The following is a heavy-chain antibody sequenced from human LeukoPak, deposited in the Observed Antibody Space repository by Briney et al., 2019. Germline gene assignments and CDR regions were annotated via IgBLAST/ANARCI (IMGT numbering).Heavy chain of an antibody. CDR2: MNSNSGNA. V-gene: IGHV1-8*01. Sequence: ASVKVSCKASGYTFTSYDINWVRQATGQGLEWMGWMNSNSGNAGYAQKFQGRVTMTRNTSISTAYMELSSLRSEDTAVYYCVLDYFDYWGQGTLVTVSS. J-gene: IGHJ4*02. CDR3: VLDYFDY. CDR1: GYTFTSYD.